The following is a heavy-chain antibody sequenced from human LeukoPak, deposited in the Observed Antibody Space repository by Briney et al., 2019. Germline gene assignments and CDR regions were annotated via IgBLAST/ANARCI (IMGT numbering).Heavy chain of an antibody. CDR1: GGSFSGYY. J-gene: IGHJ4*02. D-gene: IGHD2-21*01. V-gene: IGHV4-34*01. Sequence: PSETLSLTCAVYGGSFSGYYWSWIRQPPGKGLEWIGEINHSGSTNYNPSLKSRVTISVDTSKNQFSLKLSSVTAADTAVYYCARSSYFPPRTPNYWGQRTLVTVSS. CDR2: INHSGST. CDR3: ARSSYFPPRTPNY.